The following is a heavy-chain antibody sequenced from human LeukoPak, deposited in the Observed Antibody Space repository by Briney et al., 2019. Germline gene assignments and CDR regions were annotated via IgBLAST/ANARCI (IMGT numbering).Heavy chain of an antibody. CDR3: ARRTPYSGSYIFDY. CDR2: IYYSGTT. Sequence: SETLSLTCTVSGGSISSGSYYWAWIRQPPRKGLEWIGSIYYSGTTYYNPSLKSRVTISADTSKNQISLKLSSVTAADTAVYYCARRTPYSGSYIFDYWGQGTLVTVSS. V-gene: IGHV4-39*01. CDR1: GGSISSGSYY. D-gene: IGHD1-26*01. J-gene: IGHJ4*02.